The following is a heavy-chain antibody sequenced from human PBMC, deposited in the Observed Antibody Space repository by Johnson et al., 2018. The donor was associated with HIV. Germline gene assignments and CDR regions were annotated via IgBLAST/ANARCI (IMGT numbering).Heavy chain of an antibody. CDR1: GFTFSSYW. Sequence: QVQLVESGGGLIQPGGSLRLSCAASGFTFSSYWMHWVRQAPGKGLEWVAFIRYDGSNKYYADSMKGRFTISRDNSKNTLYLQMSSLRAEDTAVYYCAKVGATVITPRGEAFDIWGQGTMVTVSS. V-gene: IGHV3-30*02. CDR3: AKVGATVITPRGEAFDI. J-gene: IGHJ3*02. CDR2: IRYDGSNK. D-gene: IGHD4-23*01.